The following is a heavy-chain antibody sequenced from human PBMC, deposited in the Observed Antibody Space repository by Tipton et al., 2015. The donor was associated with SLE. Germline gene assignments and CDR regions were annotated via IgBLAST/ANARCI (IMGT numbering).Heavy chain of an antibody. Sequence: EWVAAIWYDGSNKYYADSVKGRFTISRDNSKNTLYLQMNSLRAEDTAVYYCARVRSSSFHFDYWGQGTLVTVSS. V-gene: IGHV3-33*01. CDR2: IWYDGSNK. J-gene: IGHJ4*02. D-gene: IGHD6-6*01. CDR3: ARVRSSSFHFDY.